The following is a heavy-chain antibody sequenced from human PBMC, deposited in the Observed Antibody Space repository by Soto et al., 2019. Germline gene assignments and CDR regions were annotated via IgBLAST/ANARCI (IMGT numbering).Heavy chain of an antibody. CDR1: GYTLTSFD. V-gene: IGHV1-8*01. CDR3: ASTRAGSYL. Sequence: QVQLVQSVAEVKKPGASVKVACRASGYTLTSFDINWVRQATGQGLEWMGRMNPSSGNTDDAQKYQGRVTMTRDTPVSRAYMELSSLRSGDTAVYYCASTRAGSYLWGQGTLVTVSS. J-gene: IGHJ5*02. CDR2: MNPSSGNT. D-gene: IGHD3-10*01.